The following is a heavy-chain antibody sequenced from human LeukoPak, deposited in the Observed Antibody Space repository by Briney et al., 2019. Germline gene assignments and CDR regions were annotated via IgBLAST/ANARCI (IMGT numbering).Heavy chain of an antibody. V-gene: IGHV1-18*01. Sequence: ASVKVSCKASGYTFTNYGISWVRQAPGQGLEWMGWISAYNGNTNYAQKLQGQVTISADKSISTAYLQWSSLKASDTAMYYCARRDSGSSMGDYWGQGTLVTVSP. CDR1: GYTFTNYG. CDR3: ARRDSGSSMGDY. J-gene: IGHJ4*02. CDR2: ISAYNGNT. D-gene: IGHD1-26*01.